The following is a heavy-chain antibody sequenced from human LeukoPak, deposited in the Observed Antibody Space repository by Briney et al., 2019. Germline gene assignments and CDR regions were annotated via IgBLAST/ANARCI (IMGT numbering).Heavy chain of an antibody. V-gene: IGHV1-2*02. CDR1: GYTFTDYY. Sequence: ASVKVSCKASGYTFTDYYMHWVRQAPGQGLDWMGWINPNSGGTNYAQKFQGRVTMTRDTSISTAYMELSRLSSDDTAVYYCARGVTGIYYYYYMDTWGKGTTVTVSS. CDR2: INPNSGGT. D-gene: IGHD3-10*01. J-gene: IGHJ6*03. CDR3: ARGVTGIYYYYYMDT.